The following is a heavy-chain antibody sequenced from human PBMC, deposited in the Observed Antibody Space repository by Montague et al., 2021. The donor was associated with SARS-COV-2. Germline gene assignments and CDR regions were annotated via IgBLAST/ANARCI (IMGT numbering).Heavy chain of an antibody. CDR3: ARVVGDYDFWSGQYYYYYYMDV. J-gene: IGHJ6*03. CDR1: GGSISSYY. D-gene: IGHD3-3*01. CDR2: IYYSGST. Sequence: SETLSLTCTVSGGSISSYYWSWIRQPPGKGLEWIGYIYYSGSTNYNPSLKSRVTISVDTSENQFSLKLSSVTAADTAVYSCARVVGDYDFWSGQYYYYYYMDVWGKGTPVTVSS. V-gene: IGHV4-59*12.